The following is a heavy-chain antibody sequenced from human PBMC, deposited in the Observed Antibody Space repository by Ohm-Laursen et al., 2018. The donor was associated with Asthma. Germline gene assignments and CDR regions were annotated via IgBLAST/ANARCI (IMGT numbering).Heavy chain of an antibody. CDR2: IYYSGST. V-gene: IGHV4-59*01. J-gene: IGHJ6*02. CDR1: GGSISGYY. D-gene: IGHD3-3*01. CDR3: ARVSYYDFWSGPYGMDV. Sequence: SETLSLTCTVSGGSISGYYWSWIRQPPGKGLEWIGYIYYSGSTNYNPSLKSRVTMSVDTSKNQFSLKLSSVTAADTAVYYCARVSYYDFWSGPYGMDVWGQGTTVTVSS.